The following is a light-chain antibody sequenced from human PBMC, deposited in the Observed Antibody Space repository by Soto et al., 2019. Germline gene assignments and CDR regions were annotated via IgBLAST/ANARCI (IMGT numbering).Light chain of an antibody. J-gene: IGKJ2*01. CDR3: QQYDSSPPRYT. Sequence: EIVLTQSPGTLSLSPGERATLSCRASQSVSSTYLAWYQQKPGQAPSLLIYAASSRATGIPDRFSGSGSGTDFTLTISRLEPEDFAVYYCQQYDSSPPRYTFGQGTKLGIK. CDR2: AAS. CDR1: QSVSSTY. V-gene: IGKV3-20*01.